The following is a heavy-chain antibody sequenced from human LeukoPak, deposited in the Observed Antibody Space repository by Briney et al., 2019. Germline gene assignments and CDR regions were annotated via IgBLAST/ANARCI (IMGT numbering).Heavy chain of an antibody. CDR1: GYTFTSYD. D-gene: IGHD3-3*01. CDR3: ARGNDFWSGYPYYYYYMDV. V-gene: IGHV1-8*03. Sequence: ASVKVSCKASGYTFTSYDINWVRQATGQGLEWMGWMNPNSGNTGYTQKFQGRVTITRNISISTAYMELSSLRSEDTAVYYCARGNDFWSGYPYYYYYMDVWGKGTTVTVSS. J-gene: IGHJ6*03. CDR2: MNPNSGNT.